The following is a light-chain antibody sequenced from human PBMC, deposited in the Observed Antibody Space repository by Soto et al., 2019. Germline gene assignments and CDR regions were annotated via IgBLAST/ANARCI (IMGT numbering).Light chain of an antibody. J-gene: IGLJ3*02. CDR1: SGHSTYD. Sequence: QSVLTQSPSVSASLGASVKLTCTLSSGHSTYDIAWHQQQSAKGPRFLMNINSDGSHSKGDGFFARFSGSSSGAERHLTLSSLQAEDEADYYCQSLGTGIQVFGGGTKLTVL. V-gene: IGLV4-69*01. CDR3: QSLGTGIQV. CDR2: INSDGSH.